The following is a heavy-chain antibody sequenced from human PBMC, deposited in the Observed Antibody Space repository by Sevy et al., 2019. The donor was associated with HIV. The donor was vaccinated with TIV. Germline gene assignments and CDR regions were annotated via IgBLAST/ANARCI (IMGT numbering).Heavy chain of an antibody. J-gene: IGHJ2*01. CDR1: GFSFSNYG. V-gene: IGHV3-33*01. CDR2: IWSDGSIK. Sequence: LRLSCVASGFSFSNYGMHWVRQAPGKGLEWVAAIWSDGSIKYYADSVRGRFAISRDNSKNTVYLQMNSLRVEDTAIYSCARESGSNWYFDLWGRGTLVTVSS. CDR3: ARESGSNWYFDL. D-gene: IGHD1-26*01.